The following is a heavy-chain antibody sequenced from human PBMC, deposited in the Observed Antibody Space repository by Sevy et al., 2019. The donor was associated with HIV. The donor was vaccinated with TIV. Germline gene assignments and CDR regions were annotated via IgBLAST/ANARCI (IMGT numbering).Heavy chain of an antibody. CDR2: IWYDGSNK. J-gene: IGHJ6*02. CDR1: GFTFSSYG. CDR3: ARDDYYDFWSGYYIPYYYYYGMDV. V-gene: IGHV3-33*01. Sequence: GGSLRLSCAASGFTFSSYGMHWVRQAPGKGLEWVAVIWYDGSNKYYADSVKGRFTISRDNSKNTLYLQMNSLRAEDTAVYYCARDDYYDFWSGYYIPYYYYYGMDVWGQGTTVTVSS. D-gene: IGHD3-3*01.